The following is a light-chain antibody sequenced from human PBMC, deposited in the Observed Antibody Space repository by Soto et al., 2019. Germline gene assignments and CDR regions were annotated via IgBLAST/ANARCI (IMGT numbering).Light chain of an antibody. CDR3: QQTNSFPFS. CDR1: QDISTW. V-gene: IGKV1-12*01. J-gene: IGKJ3*01. CDR2: ATS. Sequence: DIQMTQSPASVSASVGDRVTITCRASQDISTWLAWYQQKPGKAPQLLIYATSSVHIGVPSWFNGRGSGTDFNITISSLQPEDVATYYCQQTNSFPFSVGPGTKVDLK.